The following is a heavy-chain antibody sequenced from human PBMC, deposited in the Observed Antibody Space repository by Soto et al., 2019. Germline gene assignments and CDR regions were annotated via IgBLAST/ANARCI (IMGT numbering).Heavy chain of an antibody. V-gene: IGHV3-23*01. J-gene: IGHJ3*02. CDR2: ISGSGGST. CDR1: GFTFSSYA. CDR3: AKSGYSGSESKGGAFDI. Sequence: GGSLRLSCAASGFTFSSYAMSWVRQAPGKGLEWVSAISGSGGSTYYADSVKGRFTISRDNSKNTLYLQMNSLRAEDTAVYYCAKSGYSGSESKGGAFDIWGQGTMVTVSS. D-gene: IGHD5-12*01.